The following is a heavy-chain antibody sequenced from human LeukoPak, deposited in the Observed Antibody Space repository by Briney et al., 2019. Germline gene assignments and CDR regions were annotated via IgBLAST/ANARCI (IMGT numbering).Heavy chain of an antibody. CDR2: IYYSGST. D-gene: IGHD3-22*01. CDR3: AAPSGSYDSSGYYYPFDY. Sequence: SETLSLTCTVSGGSISSSSYYWGWIRQPPGKGLEWIGSIYYSGSTYYNPSLKSRVTISVDTSKSQFSLKLSSVTAADTAVYYCAAPSGSYDSSGYYYPFDYWGQGTLVTVSS. V-gene: IGHV4-39*01. J-gene: IGHJ4*02. CDR1: GGSISSSSYY.